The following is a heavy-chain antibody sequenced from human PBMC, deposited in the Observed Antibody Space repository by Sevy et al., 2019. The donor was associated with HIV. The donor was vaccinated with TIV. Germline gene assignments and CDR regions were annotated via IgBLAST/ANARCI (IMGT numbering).Heavy chain of an antibody. CDR2: INPNSGDT. CDR3: ARGITIFGVVIIFWFDP. V-gene: IGHV1-2*02. D-gene: IGHD3-3*01. Sequence: ASVKVSCKASGYTFTGYYMHWVRQAPRQGLEWMGWINPNSGDTNYAQKFQGRVTMTRDTSISTAYMELSRLRSDDTAVYYCARGITIFGVVIIFWFDPWGQGTLVTVSS. J-gene: IGHJ5*02. CDR1: GYTFTGYY.